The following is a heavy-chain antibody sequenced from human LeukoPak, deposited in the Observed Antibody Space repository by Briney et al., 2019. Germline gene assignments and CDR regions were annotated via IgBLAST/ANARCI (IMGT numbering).Heavy chain of an antibody. D-gene: IGHD4-23*01. Sequence: ASVKVSSTASGGTFSSYAISWVRQAPGQGLEWMGRIIPILGIASHAQQFQGRVTITADKSTSRAYMELSSLRSEDTAVYYCARDRTTVITRDAFDIWGQGTKVTVSS. V-gene: IGHV1-69*04. CDR3: ARDRTTVITRDAFDI. J-gene: IGHJ3*02. CDR1: GGTFSSYA. CDR2: IIPILGIA.